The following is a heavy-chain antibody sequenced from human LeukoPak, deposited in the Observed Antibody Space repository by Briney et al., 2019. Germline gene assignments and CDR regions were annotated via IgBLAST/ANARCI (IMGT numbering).Heavy chain of an antibody. CDR2: INHSGST. CDR1: GGSFSGYY. D-gene: IGHD5-12*01. CDR3: ARGVTTMLSGQKYYFDY. Sequence: PSETLSLTCAVYGGSFSGYYWSWLRQPPGKGLEWSGEINHSGSTNDNPSLKRRVTISVKTSTNHFSQKLSSVTAAETAVYYWARGVTTMLSGQKYYFDYWGQGTLVTVSS. V-gene: IGHV4-34*01. J-gene: IGHJ4*02.